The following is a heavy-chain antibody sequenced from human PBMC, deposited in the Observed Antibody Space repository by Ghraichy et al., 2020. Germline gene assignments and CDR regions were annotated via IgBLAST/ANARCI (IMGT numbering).Heavy chain of an antibody. CDR2: LRSDGTTE. V-gene: IGHV3-30*02. D-gene: IGHD5-24*01. CDR3: ARDEGGYNVFFDY. CDR1: GFMFSDYG. Sequence: GESLNISCAASGFMFSDYGIHWVRQAPGKGLEWVAFLRSDGTTEHFIDSVKGRFSISRDTSKNTVYLHMNSLRVEDTAIYYCARDEGGYNVFFDYWGQGTLDTVSS. J-gene: IGHJ4*02.